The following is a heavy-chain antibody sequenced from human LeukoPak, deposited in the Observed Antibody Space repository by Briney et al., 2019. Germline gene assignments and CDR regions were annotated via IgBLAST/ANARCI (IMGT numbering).Heavy chain of an antibody. CDR2: INPNSGGT. CDR1: GYTFTGCY. D-gene: IGHD3-22*01. Sequence: ASVKVSCKASGYTFTGCYMHWVRQAPGQGLEWMGWINPNSGGTNYAQKFQGRVTMTRDTSISTAYMELSRLRSDDTAVYYCARGTMIVVAYNWFDPWGQGTLVTVSS. CDR3: ARGTMIVVAYNWFDP. J-gene: IGHJ5*02. V-gene: IGHV1-2*02.